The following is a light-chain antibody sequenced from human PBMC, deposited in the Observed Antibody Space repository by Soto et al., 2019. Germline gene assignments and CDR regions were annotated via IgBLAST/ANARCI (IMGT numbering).Light chain of an antibody. V-gene: IGLV2-11*01. CDR2: DVT. CDR1: NSDVGGYNY. Sequence: QSVLTQPRSVSGSPGQSVTISCTGSNSDVGGYNYVSWYQQHPGKAPKLMIYDVTKRPSGVPDRFSGSKSGNTASLTISGLPAADEADYHRFSFSGNFLYVFGTGTKVTVL. J-gene: IGLJ1*01. CDR3: FSFSGNFLYV.